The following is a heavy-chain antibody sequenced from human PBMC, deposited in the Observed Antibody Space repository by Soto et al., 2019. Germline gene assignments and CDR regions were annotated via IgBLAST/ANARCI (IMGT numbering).Heavy chain of an antibody. CDR2: ISFDGNNK. J-gene: IGHJ4*02. CDR3: AKGFFPLLYHGDSLDF. Sequence: QVQLVESGGGVVQPGRSLRLSCAASGFTFNSYGMHWVRQAPGKGLEWVAIISFDGNNKYYTDSVKGRFTISRDNSKNTLFLQMNSLRAEDTAEYYCAKGFFPLLYHGDSLDFWGQGTLVTVSS. D-gene: IGHD4-17*01. V-gene: IGHV3-30*18. CDR1: GFTFNSYG.